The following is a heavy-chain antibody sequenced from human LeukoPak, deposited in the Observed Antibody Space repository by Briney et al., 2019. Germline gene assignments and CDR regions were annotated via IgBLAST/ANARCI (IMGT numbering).Heavy chain of an antibody. V-gene: IGHV4-34*01. Sequence: KASETLSLTCAVYGGSFSGYYWSWIRQPPGKGLEWIGEINHSGSTNYNPSLKSRVTISVDTSKNQFSLKLSSVTAADTAVYYCAGGTAAAGTGIDYWGQGTLVTVSS. J-gene: IGHJ4*02. D-gene: IGHD6-13*01. CDR1: GGSFSGYY. CDR2: INHSGST. CDR3: AGGTAAAGTGIDY.